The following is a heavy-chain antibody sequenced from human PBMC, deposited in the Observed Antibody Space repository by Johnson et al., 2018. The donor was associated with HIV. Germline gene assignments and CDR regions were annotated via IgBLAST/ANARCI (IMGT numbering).Heavy chain of an antibody. CDR1: GFTFSRYW. Sequence: VYLVESGGGVVQPGGSLRLYCAASGFTFSRYWMSWVSQAPGKGLEWVANIKQDGSEKYYVDSVKGRFTISRDNAKNSVYLQMNSLRAEDSAVYYCAKDVSVVTPSGSFDIWGQGTMVTVSS. V-gene: IGHV3-7*01. CDR2: IKQDGSEK. J-gene: IGHJ3*02. D-gene: IGHD4-23*01. CDR3: AKDVSVVTPSGSFDI.